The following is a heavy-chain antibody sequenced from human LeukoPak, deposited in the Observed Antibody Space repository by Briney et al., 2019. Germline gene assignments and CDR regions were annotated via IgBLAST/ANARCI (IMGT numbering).Heavy chain of an antibody. D-gene: IGHD3-22*01. Sequence: SETLSLTCAVYGGSFSGYYWSWIRQPPGKRLEWIGEINHSGSTNYNPSLKSRVTISVDTSKNQFSLKLSSVAAADTAVYYCARGRYYYDSSGYLLFDYWGQGTLVTVSS. CDR2: INHSGST. J-gene: IGHJ4*02. V-gene: IGHV4-34*01. CDR1: GGSFSGYY. CDR3: ARGRYYYDSSGYLLFDY.